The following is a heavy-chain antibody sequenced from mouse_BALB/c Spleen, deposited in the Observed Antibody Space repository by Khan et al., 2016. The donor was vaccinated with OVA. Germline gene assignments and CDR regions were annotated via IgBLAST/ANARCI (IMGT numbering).Heavy chain of an antibody. CDR2: ISDLAYSI. J-gene: IGHJ3*01. V-gene: IGHV5-15*02. Sequence: EVELVESGGGLVQPGGSRKLSCAASGFTFSDYGMAWVRQAPGKGHEGVAFISDLAYSIYYADTVTGRFTISRENAKNTLYLEMRSLRSEDTAIYYCARGGGTSPFAYWGLGTLVTVSA. CDR3: ARGGGTSPFAY. CDR1: GFTFSDYG.